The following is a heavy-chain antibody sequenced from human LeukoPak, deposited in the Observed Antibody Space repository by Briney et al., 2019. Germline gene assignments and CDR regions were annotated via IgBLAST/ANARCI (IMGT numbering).Heavy chain of an antibody. V-gene: IGHV1-69*05. D-gene: IGHD4-17*01. J-gene: IGHJ1*01. Sequence: SVKVSCKASGGTFSSYAISWVRQAPGQGLEWMGRIIPIFGTANYAQKFQGKVTITTDESTSTAYMELSSLRSEDTAVYYCATKTTVTTSRAEYFQHWGQGTLVTVSS. CDR1: GGTFSSYA. CDR2: IIPIFGTA. CDR3: ATKTTVTTSRAEYFQH.